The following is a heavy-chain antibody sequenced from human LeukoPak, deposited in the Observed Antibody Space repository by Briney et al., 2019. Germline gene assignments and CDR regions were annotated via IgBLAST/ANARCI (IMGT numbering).Heavy chain of an antibody. Sequence: GGSPRLSCAASGFTFSNSPMHWVRQAPGKGLEWVSLISYDGSNKYYADSVKGRFTISRDNSKNTLYLQMDSLRAEDTAVYYCARGGYDSSGYYGQLDYWGQGTLVTVSS. CDR1: GFTFSNSP. CDR2: ISYDGSNK. CDR3: ARGGYDSSGYYGQLDY. J-gene: IGHJ4*02. D-gene: IGHD3-22*01. V-gene: IGHV3-30*04.